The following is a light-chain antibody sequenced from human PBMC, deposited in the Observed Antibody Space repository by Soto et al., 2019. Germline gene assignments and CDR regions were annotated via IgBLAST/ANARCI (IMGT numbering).Light chain of an antibody. Sequence: QCALTQPASVSGSPGQSITISCTGASIDVGGYNYVSWYQQHPGKAPKFIIYDVSNRPSGVSNRFSGSKSGNTASLTISGLQAEDEADYYCSSYTTSNTRQIVFGTGT. J-gene: IGLJ1*01. V-gene: IGLV2-14*01. CDR1: SIDVGGYNY. CDR3: SSYTTSNTRQIV. CDR2: DVS.